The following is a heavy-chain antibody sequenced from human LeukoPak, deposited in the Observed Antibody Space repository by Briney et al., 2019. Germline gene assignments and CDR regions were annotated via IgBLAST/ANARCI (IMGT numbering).Heavy chain of an antibody. D-gene: IGHD6-19*01. V-gene: IGHV3-23*01. CDR1: GFTFNNYA. CDR3: AKDRFGYSVGWFFDP. CDR2: ITGSSGGT. Sequence: HPGGSLGLSCAASGFTFNNYAMNWVRQAPGKGLEWVSGITGSSGGTYYADSVKGRFTISRDSSKNTVYLQMKSLRVEDTAVYYCAKDRFGYSVGWFFDPWGQGSLVTVSS. J-gene: IGHJ5*02.